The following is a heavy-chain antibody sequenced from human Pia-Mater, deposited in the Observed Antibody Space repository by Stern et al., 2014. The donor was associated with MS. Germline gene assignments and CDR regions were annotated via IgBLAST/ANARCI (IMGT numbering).Heavy chain of an antibody. V-gene: IGHV7-4-1*02. CDR2: INTNTGKP. J-gene: IGHJ5*02. Sequence: DQLVESGSELKKPGASVKVSCKASGYNFRNYAMNWVRPAPGQGLEWMGWINTNTGKPLYAQGFTGRFVFSLDTSVSTAYLQISSLKTEDTAVYYCASRGAGEFGVSPTGSWGQGTLVTVSS. CDR1: GYNFRNYA. CDR3: ASRGAGEFGVSPTGS. D-gene: IGHD2-8*01.